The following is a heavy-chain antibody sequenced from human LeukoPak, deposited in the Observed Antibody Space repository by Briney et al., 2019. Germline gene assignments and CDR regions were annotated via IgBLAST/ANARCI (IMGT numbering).Heavy chain of an antibody. D-gene: IGHD3-16*02. CDR3: ARRVGVWGSYRFTFDY. J-gene: IGHJ4*02. Sequence: SETLSLTCAVYGGSFSGYYWSWIRQPPGKGLEWIGEINHSGSTNYNPSLKSRVTISVDTSKNQFSLKLGSVTAADTAVYYCARRVGVWGSYRFTFDYWGQGTLVTVSS. CDR1: GGSFSGYY. V-gene: IGHV4-34*01. CDR2: INHSGST.